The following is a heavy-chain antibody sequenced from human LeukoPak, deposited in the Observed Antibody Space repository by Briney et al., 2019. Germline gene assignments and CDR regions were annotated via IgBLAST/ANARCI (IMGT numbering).Heavy chain of an antibody. CDR1: GGSFSGYY. D-gene: IGHD4-17*01. J-gene: IGHJ4*02. Sequence: SKTLSLTCAVYGGSFSGYYWSWIRQPPGKGLEWIGEINHSGSTNYNPSLKSRVTISVDTSKNQFSLKLSSVTAADTAVYYCARWDYGDYYFDYWGQGTLVTVSS. CDR3: ARWDYGDYYFDY. CDR2: INHSGST. V-gene: IGHV4-34*01.